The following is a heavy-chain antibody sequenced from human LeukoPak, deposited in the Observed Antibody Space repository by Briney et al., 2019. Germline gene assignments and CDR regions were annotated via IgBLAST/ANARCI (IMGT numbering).Heavy chain of an antibody. CDR2: IIPIFGTA. V-gene: IGHV1-69*05. CDR3: ARDRFSGSLNAFDI. Sequence: GSSVKVSCKASGGTFSSYAISWVRQAPGQGLEWMGRIIPIFGTANYAQKFQGRVTITTDESTSTAYMELSSLRSEDTAVYYYARDRFSGSLNAFDIWGQGTMVTVSS. D-gene: IGHD1-26*01. J-gene: IGHJ3*02. CDR1: GGTFSSYA.